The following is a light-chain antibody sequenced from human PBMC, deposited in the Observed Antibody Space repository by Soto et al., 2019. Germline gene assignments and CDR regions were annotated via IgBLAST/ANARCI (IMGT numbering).Light chain of an antibody. CDR2: DVS. CDR3: GSWDSSLSAYV. J-gene: IGLJ1*01. Sequence: QSVLTQPRLVSGSPGQSVTISCTGTSSDIGAHNYVSWYQLHPGKAPKLLIYDVSTRPSGVPDRFSGSKSGNTASLTISGLQAEDEGDYYCGSWDSSLSAYVFGTGTKLTVL. V-gene: IGLV2-11*01. CDR1: SSDIGAHNY.